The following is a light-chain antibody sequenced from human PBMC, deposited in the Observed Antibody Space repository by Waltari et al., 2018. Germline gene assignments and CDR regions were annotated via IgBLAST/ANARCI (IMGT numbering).Light chain of an antibody. V-gene: IGKV1-27*01. CDR2: AAS. CDR3: QKYNTGLT. Sequence: IQMTQSPSSLSASVGDRVTITCRASQGISNDLAWFQQKPGKVPKLLIYAASTLQLGVPSRFSGRGSGTDFSLTISSPQPEDVATYYCQKYNTGLTFGGGTKVEIK. J-gene: IGKJ4*01. CDR1: QGISND.